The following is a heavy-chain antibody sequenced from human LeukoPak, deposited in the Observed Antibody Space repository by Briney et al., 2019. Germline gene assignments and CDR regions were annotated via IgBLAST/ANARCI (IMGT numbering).Heavy chain of an antibody. Sequence: GGSLRLSCAVSGSIFSKYWMTWVRQAPGKGLEWVANTNQDGSDKSYVDSVKGRFTISRDSAKNSLYLEMNSLRAEDAALYYCVRDQGAAGDYWGQGTLVIVSS. CDR2: TNQDGSDK. V-gene: IGHV3-7*01. D-gene: IGHD6-13*01. J-gene: IGHJ4*02. CDR1: GSIFSKYW. CDR3: VRDQGAAGDY.